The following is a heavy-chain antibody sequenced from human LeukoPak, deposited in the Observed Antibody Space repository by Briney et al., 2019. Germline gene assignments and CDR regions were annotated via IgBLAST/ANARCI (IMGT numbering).Heavy chain of an antibody. CDR2: IYYSGST. D-gene: IGHD4-23*01. J-gene: IGHJ2*01. CDR3: ARGDYGGNSHRSYWYFDL. CDR1: GGSISSISSNNYH. V-gene: IGHV4-39*07. Sequence: SETLSLTCTVSGGSISSISSNNYHWGWIRQPPGKGLEWIGSIYYSGSTYYNPSLKSRVTISVDTSKNQFSLKLSSVTAADTAVYYCARGDYGGNSHRSYWYFDLWGRGTLVTVSS.